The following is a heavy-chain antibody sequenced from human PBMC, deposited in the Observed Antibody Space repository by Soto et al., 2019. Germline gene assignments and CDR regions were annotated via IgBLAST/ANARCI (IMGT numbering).Heavy chain of an antibody. CDR1: GFTFSSYA. Sequence: QVQLVESGGGVVQPGRSLRLSCAASGFTFSSYAMHWVRQAPGKGLEWVAVISYDGSNKYYADSVKGRFTISRDNSKNTLYLQMNSLRSEDTAVYYCARAYEGVYFDYWGQGSLVTFSS. V-gene: IGHV3-30-3*01. CDR3: ARAYEGVYFDY. J-gene: IGHJ4*02. CDR2: ISYDGSNK. D-gene: IGHD3-16*01.